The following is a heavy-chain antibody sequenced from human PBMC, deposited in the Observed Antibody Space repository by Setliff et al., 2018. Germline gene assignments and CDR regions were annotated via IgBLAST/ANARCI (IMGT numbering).Heavy chain of an antibody. J-gene: IGHJ6*03. D-gene: IGHD3-3*01. CDR2: IIPIFGTA. Sequence: SVKVSCKASGGTFSSYAISWVRQAPGQGLEWMGGIIPIFGTANYAQKFQGRVTITADESTSTAYMELSSLRSEDTAVYYCARDDWIFGVELPHYYYMDVWGKGTTVTVSS. CDR3: ARDDWIFGVELPHYYYMDV. CDR1: GGTFSSYA. V-gene: IGHV1-69*13.